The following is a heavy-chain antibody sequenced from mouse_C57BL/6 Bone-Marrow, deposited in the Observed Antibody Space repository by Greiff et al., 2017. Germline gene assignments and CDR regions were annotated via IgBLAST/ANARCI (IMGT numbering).Heavy chain of an antibody. D-gene: IGHD1-1*01. J-gene: IGHJ1*03. Sequence: QVQLQQSGAELARPGASVKLSCKASGYTFTSYGISGVKQRTGQGLEWIGEIYPRSGNTYYNEKFKGKATLTADKSSSTAYMELRSLTSEDSAVYFCAREGIWVLRRYFDVWGTGTTVTVSS. CDR1: GYTFTSYG. CDR2: IYPRSGNT. V-gene: IGHV1-81*01. CDR3: AREGIWVLRRYFDV.